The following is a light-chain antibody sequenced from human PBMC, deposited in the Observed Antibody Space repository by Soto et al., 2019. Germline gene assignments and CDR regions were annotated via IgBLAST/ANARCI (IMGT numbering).Light chain of an antibody. V-gene: IGKV4-1*01. CDR2: WAS. Sequence: DIVMTQSPDSLAVSLGERATVNCKSSQSVLYSSNNKNYLAWYQQKPGQPPKLLIYWASTRESGVPDRFSGSGSCPDFTLTISSLQAEDVAVYYCQQYYSTPLTFGPGTKVDIK. CDR3: QQYYSTPLT. J-gene: IGKJ3*01. CDR1: QSVLYSSNNKNY.